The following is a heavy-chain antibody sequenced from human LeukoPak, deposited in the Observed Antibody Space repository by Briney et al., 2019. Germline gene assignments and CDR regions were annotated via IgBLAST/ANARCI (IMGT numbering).Heavy chain of an antibody. CDR1: GFTFSSYA. J-gene: IGHJ5*02. CDR3: ARERLWGNWFDP. Sequence: GGSLRLSCAASGFTFSSYAMSWVRQAPGKGLEWVSTISNSDGSTYYADSVKGRFSISRDNSENTLYLQMNSLRAEDTAVYYCARERLWGNWFDPWGQGTLVTVSS. D-gene: IGHD5-18*01. CDR2: ISNSDGST. V-gene: IGHV3-23*01.